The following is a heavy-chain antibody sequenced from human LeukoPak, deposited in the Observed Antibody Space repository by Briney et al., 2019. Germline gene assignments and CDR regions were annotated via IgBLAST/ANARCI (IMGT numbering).Heavy chain of an antibody. V-gene: IGHV3-21*01. CDR1: GFTFSDYN. CDR3: ARETAYGHTDY. CDR2: ISSSSSYI. Sequence: PGGSLRLSCAASGFTFSDYNMKWVRQAPGKGLEWVSSISSSSSYIYYADSLKGRFTISRDNAKNSLYLQMNNLRVEDTAVYYCARETAYGHTDYWGQGTLVTVSS. D-gene: IGHD2-21*01. J-gene: IGHJ4*02.